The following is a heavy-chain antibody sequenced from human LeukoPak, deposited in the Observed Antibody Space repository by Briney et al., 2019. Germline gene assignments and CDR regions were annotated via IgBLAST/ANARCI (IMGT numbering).Heavy chain of an antibody. V-gene: IGHV3-30*04. CDR3: ARTTVTTISLPQTFDAFDI. CDR1: GFTFSSYA. Sequence: GRSLRLSCAASGFTFSSYAMHWVRQAPGKGLEWVAVISYDGSNKYYADSVKGRFTISRDNSKNTLYLQMNSLRAEDTAVYYCARTTVTTISLPQTFDAFDIWGQGTMVTVSS. J-gene: IGHJ3*02. CDR2: ISYDGSNK. D-gene: IGHD4-17*01.